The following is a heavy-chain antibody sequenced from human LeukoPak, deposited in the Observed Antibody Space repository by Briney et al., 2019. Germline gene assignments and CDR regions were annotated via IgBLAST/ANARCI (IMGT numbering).Heavy chain of an antibody. V-gene: IGHV3-48*02. D-gene: IGHD2-8*02. CDR3: ARDETGVGSGGIDF. CDR1: GFTFSSYS. J-gene: IGHJ4*02. Sequence: PGGSLRLSCAASGFTFSSYSMNWVRQAPGRGLVWVAYISSGGSTIYYADSVRGRFTISRDSARNSLYLQMNSLRDEDTAVYYCARDETGVGSGGIDFWGQGTLVTVSS. CDR2: ISSGGSTI.